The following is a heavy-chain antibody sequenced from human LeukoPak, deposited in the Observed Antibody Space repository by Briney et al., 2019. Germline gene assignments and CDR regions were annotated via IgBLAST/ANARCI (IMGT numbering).Heavy chain of an antibody. D-gene: IGHD3-10*01. V-gene: IGHV3-7*01. CDR3: AKDLDRFGELWGLLDY. CDR1: GFTFSSYW. J-gene: IGHJ4*02. Sequence: QPGGSLRLSCAASGFTFSSYWMSWVRQAPGKGLEWVANIKQDGSEKYYVDSVKGRFTISRDNSKNTLYLQMNSLRAEDTAVYYCAKDLDRFGELWGLLDYWGQGTLVTVSS. CDR2: IKQDGSEK.